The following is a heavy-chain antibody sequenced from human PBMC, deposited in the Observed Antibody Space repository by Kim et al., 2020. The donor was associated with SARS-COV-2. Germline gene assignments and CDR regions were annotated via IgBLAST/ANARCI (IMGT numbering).Heavy chain of an antibody. V-gene: IGHV7-4-1*02. J-gene: IGHJ5*02. CDR3: ARERFGELSGFDP. D-gene: IGHD3-10*01. Sequence: YAQGFTGRFVFSLDTSVSTAYLQISSLKAEDTAVYYCARERFGELSGFDPWGQGTLVTVSS.